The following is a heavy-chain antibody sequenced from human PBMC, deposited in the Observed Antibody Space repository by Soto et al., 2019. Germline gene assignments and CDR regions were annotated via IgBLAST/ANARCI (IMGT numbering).Heavy chain of an antibody. V-gene: IGHV5-51*01. CDR1: GYSFSSYL. CDR3: ARLTHTAMAPRE. CDR2: IYPGDSDT. Sequence: GESLKISCKGSGYSFSSYLVGWGGQMPGKGLEWMGIIYPGDSDTRYSPSFQGQVTISAGKSISTAYLQWSSLKASDTAMYYCARLTHTAMAPREWGQGTLVTVSS. J-gene: IGHJ4*02. D-gene: IGHD5-18*01.